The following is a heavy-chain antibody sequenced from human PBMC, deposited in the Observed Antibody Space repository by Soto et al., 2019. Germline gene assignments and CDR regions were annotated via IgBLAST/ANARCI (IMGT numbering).Heavy chain of an antibody. CDR3: ARGRLVAGTVDS. CDR2: MNPTTGST. CDR1: GYTFTRYD. D-gene: IGHD1-7*01. V-gene: IGHV1-8*01. Sequence: QVQLVQSGAEVKKPGASVKVACKASGYTFTRYDIKWVRQATGQGLEWMGWMNPTTGSTGFAQKFQGRVTLLSNTSISAAYLVLSSLTSEDTAVYYCARGRLVAGTVDSWGQGTLVTVSS. J-gene: IGHJ4*02.